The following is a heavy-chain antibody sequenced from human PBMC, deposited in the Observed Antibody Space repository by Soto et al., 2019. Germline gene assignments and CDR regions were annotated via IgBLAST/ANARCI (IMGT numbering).Heavy chain of an antibody. D-gene: IGHD2-15*01. CDR2: IWYEGSNK. CDR1: GFTFSSYG. J-gene: IGHJ4*02. V-gene: IGHV3-33*01. CDR3: ARDGYCSGGSCYSVPVFDY. Sequence: QVQLVESGGGVVQPGRSLRLSCAASGFTFSSYGMHWVRQAPGKGLEWVAVIWYEGSNKYYADSVKGRFTISRDNSKNTLYLQMNSRRAEDTAVDYCARDGYCSGGSCYSVPVFDYWGQGTLVTVSS.